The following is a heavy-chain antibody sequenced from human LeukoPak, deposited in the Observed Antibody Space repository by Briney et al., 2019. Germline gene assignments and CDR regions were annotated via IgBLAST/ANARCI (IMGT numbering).Heavy chain of an antibody. Sequence: SETLSLTCNVSGGSISSSSWSWIRQPAGKGLEWIGRMYTSGSTDYNPSLKSRVTMSADTSKYQFSLKLSSVTAADTAVYYCAREGSSWYGEIDYWGQGTLVTVSS. CDR2: MYTSGST. CDR3: AREGSSWYGEIDY. D-gene: IGHD6-13*01. V-gene: IGHV4-4*07. J-gene: IGHJ4*02. CDR1: GGSISSSS.